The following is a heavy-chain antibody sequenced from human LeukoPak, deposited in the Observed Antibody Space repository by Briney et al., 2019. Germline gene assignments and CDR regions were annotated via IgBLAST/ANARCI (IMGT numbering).Heavy chain of an antibody. J-gene: IGHJ6*03. V-gene: IGHV3-7*01. CDR1: GFTLSNAW. CDR3: ARASGSSSYYYYYYMDV. D-gene: IGHD6-13*01. CDR2: IKQDGREK. Sequence: GGSLRLSCAASGFTLSNAWMSWVRQAPGKGLEWVANIKQDGREKYYVDSVKGRFTISRDNAKNSLYLQMNSLRAEDTAVYYCARASGSSSYYYYYYMDVWGKGTTVTISS.